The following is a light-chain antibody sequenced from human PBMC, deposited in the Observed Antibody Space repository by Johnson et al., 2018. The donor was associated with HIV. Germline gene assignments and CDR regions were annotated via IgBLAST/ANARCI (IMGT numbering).Light chain of an antibody. J-gene: IGLJ1*01. V-gene: IGLV1-51*01. CDR1: SSNIENNY. CDR3: GTWDSSLSAGYV. Sequence: QSVLTQPPSVSATPGQKVTISCSGSSSNIENNYVSWYQQLPGTAPKLLIYDNNKRPSGIPDRFSGSNSGTSVTLGITGLQTRDEADYYCGTWDSSLSAGYVFGTGTKVTVL. CDR2: DNN.